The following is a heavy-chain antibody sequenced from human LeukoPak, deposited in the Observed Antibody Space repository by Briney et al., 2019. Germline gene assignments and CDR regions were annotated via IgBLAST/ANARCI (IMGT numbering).Heavy chain of an antibody. J-gene: IGHJ5*01. CDR3: VRDRCGGDCYPNWFDS. CDR2: VNYSGST. D-gene: IGHD2-21*02. V-gene: IGHV4-34*01. Sequence: SETLSLTCAVYGGSLSGYHWTWIRQSPGKGLEWIGDVNYSGSTNYNPPLKSRVTISVDTSKNQFSLKLTSVTAADTAVYYCVRDRCGGDCYPNWFDSWGQGTLVTVYS. CDR1: GGSLSGYH.